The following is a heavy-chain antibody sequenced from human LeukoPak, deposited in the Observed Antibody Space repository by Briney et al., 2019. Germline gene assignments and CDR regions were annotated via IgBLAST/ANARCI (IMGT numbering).Heavy chain of an antibody. D-gene: IGHD3-10*01. V-gene: IGHV4-4*07. J-gene: IGHJ5*01. CDR3: ARDRGLDGSDQLDS. Sequence: SETLSLTCTVSGGSISSYHWIWIRQPAGKGLEWIGRINSNGDTVYNPSLKSRATMSLDMTNNQFSLKLSSVTAADTAVYYCARDRGLDGSDQLDSRGPGTLVTVSS. CDR2: INSNGDT. CDR1: GGSISSYH.